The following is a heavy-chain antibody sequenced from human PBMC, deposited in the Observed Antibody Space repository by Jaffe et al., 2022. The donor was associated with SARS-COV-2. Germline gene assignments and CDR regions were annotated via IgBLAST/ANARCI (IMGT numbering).Heavy chain of an antibody. V-gene: IGHV3-9*01. CDR3: AKDIGESSNLDY. J-gene: IGHJ4*02. CDR1: GFTFDDYA. CDR2: ISWNSGSI. Sequence: EVQLVESGGGLVQPGRSLRLSCAASGFTFDDYAMHWVRQAPGKGLEWVSGISWNSGSIGYADSVKGRFTISRDNAKNSLYLQMNSLRAEDTALYYCAKDIGESSNLDYWGQGTLVTVSS.